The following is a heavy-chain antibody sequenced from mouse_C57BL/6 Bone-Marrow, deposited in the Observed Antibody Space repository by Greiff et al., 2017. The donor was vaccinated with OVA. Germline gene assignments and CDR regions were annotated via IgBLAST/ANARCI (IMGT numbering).Heavy chain of an antibody. Sequence: QVQLQQSGAELAKPGASVKLSCKASGYTFTSYWMHWVKQRLGQGLEWIGYINPSSGYTKYNQKFKDKATLTADKSSSTAYMQLSSLTYEDSAVYYCAKIYYGYPYAMDYWGQGTSVTVSS. CDR3: AKIYYGYPYAMDY. CDR1: GYTFTSYW. J-gene: IGHJ4*01. V-gene: IGHV1-7*01. CDR2: INPSSGYT. D-gene: IGHD2-2*01.